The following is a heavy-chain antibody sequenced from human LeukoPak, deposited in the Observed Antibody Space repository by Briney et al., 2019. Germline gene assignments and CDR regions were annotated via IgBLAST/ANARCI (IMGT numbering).Heavy chain of an antibody. V-gene: IGHV1-46*01. D-gene: IGHD1-20*01. J-gene: IGHJ4*02. CDR2: INPSGGST. CDR3: ARDGLHNWNDLYFDY. Sequence: ASVKVSCKTSGYTFTNHYIHWVRQAPGQGLEWMGLINPSGGSTSYAQKFQGRVTMTTDTSTSTVNMDLSSLRSEDTAVYYCARDGLHNWNDLYFDYWGQGNPGHRLL. CDR1: GYTFTNHY.